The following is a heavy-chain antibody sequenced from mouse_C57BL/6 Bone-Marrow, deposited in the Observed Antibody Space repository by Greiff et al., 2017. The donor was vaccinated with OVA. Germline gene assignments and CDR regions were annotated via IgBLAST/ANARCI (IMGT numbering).Heavy chain of an antibody. J-gene: IGHJ1*03. D-gene: IGHD2-5*01. CDR2: IDPSDSYT. Sequence: QVQLQQSGAEFVKPGASVKLSCKASGYTFTNYYIQWIKQRPGQGLEWIGEIDPSDSYTNYNQKFKGKATLTVDTSSSTAYMQLSSLTSEDSAVYFCGTYYSNYWYFDVWGTGTTVTVSS. V-gene: IGHV1-50*01. CDR3: GTYYSNYWYFDV. CDR1: GYTFTNYY.